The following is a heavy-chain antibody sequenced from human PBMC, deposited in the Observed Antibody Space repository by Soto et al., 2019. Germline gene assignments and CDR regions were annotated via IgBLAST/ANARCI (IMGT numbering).Heavy chain of an antibody. CDR1: GFTFSSYS. CDR2: ISSSSSYI. V-gene: IGHV3-21*01. D-gene: IGHD6-6*01. CDR3: AREMVAARGSDYYYYYGMDV. J-gene: IGHJ6*02. Sequence: GGSLRLSCAASGFTFSSYSMNWVRQAPGKGLEWVPSISSSSSYIYYADSVKGRFTISRDNAKNSLYLQMNSLRAEDTAVYYCAREMVAARGSDYYYYYGMDVWGQGTTVTVSS.